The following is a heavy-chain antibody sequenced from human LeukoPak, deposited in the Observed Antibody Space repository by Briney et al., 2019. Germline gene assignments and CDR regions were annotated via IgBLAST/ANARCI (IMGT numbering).Heavy chain of an antibody. CDR2: IYYSGST. CDR3: AGQTTTLLIDAFDI. D-gene: IGHD4-17*01. CDR1: GGSISSGGYY. Sequence: SQTLSLTCTVSGGSISSGGYYWSWIRQHPGKGLEWIGYIYYSGSTYYNPSLKSRVTISVDTSKNQFSLKLSSVTAADTAVYYCAGQTTTLLIDAFDIWGQGTMVTVSS. V-gene: IGHV4-31*03. J-gene: IGHJ3*02.